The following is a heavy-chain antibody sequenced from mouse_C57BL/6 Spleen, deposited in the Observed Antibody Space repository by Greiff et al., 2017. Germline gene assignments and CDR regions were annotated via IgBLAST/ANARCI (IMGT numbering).Heavy chain of an antibody. Sequence: EVKLVESEGGLVQPGSSMKLSCTASGFTFSDYYMAWVRQVPEKGLEWVANINYDGSSTYYLDSLKSRFIISRDNAKNILYLQMSSLKSEDTATXYCARGTTAAYFDYWGKGTTLTVSS. CDR3: ARGTTAAYFDY. CDR1: GFTFSDYY. V-gene: IGHV5-16*01. J-gene: IGHJ2*01. CDR2: INYDGSST. D-gene: IGHD1-2*01.